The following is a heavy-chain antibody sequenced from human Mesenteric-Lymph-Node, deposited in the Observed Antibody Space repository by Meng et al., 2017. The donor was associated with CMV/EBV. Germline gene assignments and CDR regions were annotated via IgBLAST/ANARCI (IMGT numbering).Heavy chain of an antibody. D-gene: IGHD2-21*01. CDR1: GFTFSSYP. V-gene: IGHV3-30-3*02. CDR2: ISDEETNT. Sequence: GESLKISCAASGFTFSSYPLHWVRQAPGKGLEWVALISDEETNTYYADSVRGRFTISRDNFKNTLYLQMNGLRAEDTAVYYCAKSMGAYSNNWFDPWGQGTLVTVSS. J-gene: IGHJ5*02. CDR3: AKSMGAYSNNWFDP.